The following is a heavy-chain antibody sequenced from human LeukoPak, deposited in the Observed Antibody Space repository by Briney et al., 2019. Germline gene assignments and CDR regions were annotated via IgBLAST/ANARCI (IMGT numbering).Heavy chain of an antibody. J-gene: IGHJ4*02. CDR1: GFTFSDYY. Sequence: GSLRLSCAASGFTFSDYYMSWIRQAPGKGLEWVSYISSSGRTIYYADSVKGRFTISRDNAKNSLYLQMNSLRAEDTAVYYCASSGTSRYYFDYWGQGTLVTVSS. V-gene: IGHV3-11*04. CDR3: ASSGTSRYYFDY. CDR2: ISSSGRTI. D-gene: IGHD3-10*01.